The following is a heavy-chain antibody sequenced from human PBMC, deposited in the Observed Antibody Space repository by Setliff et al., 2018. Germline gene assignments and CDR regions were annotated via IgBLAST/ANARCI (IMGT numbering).Heavy chain of an antibody. Sequence: SVKVSCKASGGTFRSDGFNWVRQAPGQGLEWMGRIIPVFRTAKYAQKFQGRVTITADESTRTAYMELRGLKSDDTATYYCARFRVSSGGYNYYAMDVWGQGTTVTVSS. D-gene: IGHD1-26*01. CDR3: ARFRVSSGGYNYYAMDV. J-gene: IGHJ6*02. V-gene: IGHV1-69*13. CDR2: IIPVFRTA. CDR1: GGTFRSDG.